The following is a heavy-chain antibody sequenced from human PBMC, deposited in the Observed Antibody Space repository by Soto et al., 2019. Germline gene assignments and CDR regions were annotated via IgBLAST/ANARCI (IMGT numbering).Heavy chain of an antibody. V-gene: IGHV4-30-4*01. CDR3: ARGASYYYDSSGYYLYR. D-gene: IGHD3-22*01. CDR1: GGSISSGDYY. J-gene: IGHJ4*02. CDR2: IYYSGST. Sequence: SETLSLTCTVSGGSISSGDYYWSWIRQPPGKGLEWIGYIYYSGSTYYNPSLKSRVTISVDTSKNQFSLKLSSVTAADTAVYYCARGASYYYDSSGYYLYRWGQGTLVTVSS.